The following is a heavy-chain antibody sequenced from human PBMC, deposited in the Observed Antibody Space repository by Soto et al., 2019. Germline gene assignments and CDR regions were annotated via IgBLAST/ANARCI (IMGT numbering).Heavy chain of an antibody. D-gene: IGHD3-16*01. CDR1: GGSISSSSYF. CDR3: ARIWGGEAWSYYYYMVA. Sequence: SETLSLTCTVSGGSISSSSYFWGWIRQPPGKGLEWIGSIYYSGSTYYNPSLKSRVTISADTSKNQFSLNLSSVTAADTAVYYCARIWGGEAWSYYYYMVAWGKGTTVTVAS. J-gene: IGHJ6*03. V-gene: IGHV4-39*01. CDR2: IYYSGST.